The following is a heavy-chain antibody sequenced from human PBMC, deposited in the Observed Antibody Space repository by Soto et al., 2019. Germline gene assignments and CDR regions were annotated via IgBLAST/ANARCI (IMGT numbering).Heavy chain of an antibody. CDR3: ARDPSSYYCGGDCLYFDY. CDR1: GDSVSSNSAA. J-gene: IGHJ4*02. V-gene: IGHV6-1*01. D-gene: IGHD2-21*01. CDR2: TYYRSKWYN. Sequence: SQTLSLTCAISGDSVSSNSAAWNWIRQSPSRGLEWLGRTYYRSKWYNDYAVSVKSRITINPDTSKNQFSLQLNSVTPEDTAVYYCARDPSSYYCGGDCLYFDYWGQGTLVTVSS.